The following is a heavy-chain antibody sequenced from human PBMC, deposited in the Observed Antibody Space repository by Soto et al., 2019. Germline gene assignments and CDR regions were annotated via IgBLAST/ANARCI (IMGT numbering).Heavy chain of an antibody. CDR1: GGSFSCYD. V-gene: IGHV4-34*01. J-gene: IGHJ6*02. CDR3: ARGQCMDV. CDR2: INHSGST. Sequence: SETLALTCAVYGGSFSCYDVSWIRPPPGKGLEWIGEINHSGSTNYNPSLKSRVTISVDTSKNQFSLKLSSVTAADTAVYYCARGQCMDVWGQGTTVNVS.